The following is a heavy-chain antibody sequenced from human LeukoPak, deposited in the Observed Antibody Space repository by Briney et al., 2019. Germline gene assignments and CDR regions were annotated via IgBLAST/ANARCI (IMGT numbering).Heavy chain of an antibody. CDR1: GFTFSSYS. Sequence: GGSLRLSCAASGFTFSSYSMNWVRQAPGKGLEWVTYISSSSSTIYYADSVKGRFTISRDNAKNSLYLQMNSLRAEDTAVYYCARANHAHYYYDSSGGYYGMDVWGQGTTVTVSS. CDR3: ARANHAHYYYDSSGGYYGMDV. CDR2: ISSSSSTI. J-gene: IGHJ6*02. V-gene: IGHV3-48*01. D-gene: IGHD3-22*01.